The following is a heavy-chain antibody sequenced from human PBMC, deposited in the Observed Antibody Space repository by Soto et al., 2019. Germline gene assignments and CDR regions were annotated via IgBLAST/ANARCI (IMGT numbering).Heavy chain of an antibody. CDR3: ARDSGIPGRYWYFGL. D-gene: IGHD2-21*01. Sequence: QVQLVQSGAEVKKPGASVKVSCTTYGYTFSDYFLHWVRQAPGQGPEWMGFINPKRGGTEYAQKFQGRVTMTRDTSSSTVYMDLSGLTFDDTAIYYCARDSGIPGRYWYFGLWGRGTLVTVSS. CDR1: GYTFSDYF. V-gene: IGHV1-2*02. J-gene: IGHJ2*01. CDR2: INPKRGGT.